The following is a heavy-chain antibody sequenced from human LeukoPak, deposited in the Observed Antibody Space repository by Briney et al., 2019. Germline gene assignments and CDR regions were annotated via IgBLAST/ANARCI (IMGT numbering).Heavy chain of an antibody. CDR3: ARSAIYNWNSYFDY. D-gene: IGHD1-1*01. J-gene: IGHJ4*02. Sequence: GGSLRPSGQAPGFTFISYPMHWFRQAPGRGLGGWAVISYDGSNKYYADSVKGRFTISRDNSKNTLYLQMNSLRAEDTAVYYCARSAIYNWNSYFDYWGQGTLVTVSS. V-gene: IGHV3-30-3*01. CDR2: ISYDGSNK. CDR1: GFTFISYP.